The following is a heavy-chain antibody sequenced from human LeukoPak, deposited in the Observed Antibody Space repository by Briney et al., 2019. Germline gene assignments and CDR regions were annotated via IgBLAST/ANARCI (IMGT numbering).Heavy chain of an antibody. V-gene: IGHV4-59*08. J-gene: IGHJ4*02. CDR1: GGSISSYY. D-gene: IGHD6-19*01. CDR3: ARLWVGSGWYGIDY. CDR2: IYYSGST. Sequence: SETLSLTCTVSGGSISSYYWSWIRQPPGKGLKWIGYIYYSGSTNYNPSLKSRVTISVDTSKNQFSLKLSSVTAADTAVYYCARLWVGSGWYGIDYWGQGTLVTVSS.